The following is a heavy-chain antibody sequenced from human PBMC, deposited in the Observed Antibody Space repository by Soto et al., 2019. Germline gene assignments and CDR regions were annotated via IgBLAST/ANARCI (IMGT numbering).Heavy chain of an antibody. D-gene: IGHD4-17*01. CDR3: ARWKYGDSQDADAFDI. CDR1: GYTFTSYD. J-gene: IGHJ3*02. Sequence: GASVKVSCKASGYTFTSYDINWVRQAAGQGLEWMGWMNPNSGNTGYAQKFQGRVTMTRNTSISTAYMELSSLRSEDTAVYYCARWKYGDSQDADAFDIWGQGTMVTVS. V-gene: IGHV1-8*01. CDR2: MNPNSGNT.